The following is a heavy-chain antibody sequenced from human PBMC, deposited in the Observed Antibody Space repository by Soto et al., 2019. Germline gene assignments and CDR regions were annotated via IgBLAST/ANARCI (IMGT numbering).Heavy chain of an antibody. CDR3: ARDIVVVVGHSWFDP. V-gene: IGHV3-30-3*01. CDR2: ISYDGSNK. J-gene: IGHJ5*02. D-gene: IGHD2-15*01. CDR1: GFTFSSYA. Sequence: QVQLVESGGGVVQPGRSLRLSCAASGFTFSSYAMHWVRQAPGKGLEWVAVISYDGSNKYYADSVKGRFTISRDNSKNTLYLQMNSLRAEDTAVYYCARDIVVVVGHSWFDPWGKGTLVTVSS.